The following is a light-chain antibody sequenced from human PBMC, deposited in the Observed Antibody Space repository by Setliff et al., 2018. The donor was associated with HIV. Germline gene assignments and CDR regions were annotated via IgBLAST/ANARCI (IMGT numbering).Light chain of an antibody. CDR1: SSDVGNYNY. J-gene: IGLJ1*01. CDR2: EVT. Sequence: LTQPASVSGSPGQSITISCTGTSSDVGNYNYVSWYQQHPGKAPKLVIYEVTYRPSGVSNRFSGSKSGNTASLTISGLQAEDEADYYCSSYTTNTTVVFGTGTKVTVL. CDR3: SSYTTNTTVV. V-gene: IGLV2-14*01.